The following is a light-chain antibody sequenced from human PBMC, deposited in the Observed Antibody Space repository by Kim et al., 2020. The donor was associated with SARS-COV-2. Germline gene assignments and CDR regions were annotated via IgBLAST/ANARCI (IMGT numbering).Light chain of an antibody. Sequence: EPASISCRSSQSPLYSNGINYLDWYVQKPGQSPQLLIYLGSNRASGAPDRFNGSGSGRDFTLKISRVEAEDVGVYYCMQTLQTPRTFGQGTKLEI. CDR2: LGS. CDR1: QSPLYSNGINY. V-gene: IGKV2-28*01. CDR3: MQTLQTPRT. J-gene: IGKJ2*01.